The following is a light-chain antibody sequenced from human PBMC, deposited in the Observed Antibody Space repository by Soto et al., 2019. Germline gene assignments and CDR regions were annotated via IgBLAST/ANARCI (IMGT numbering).Light chain of an antibody. CDR2: GAS. J-gene: IGKJ3*01. CDR1: EDIRTS. Sequence: DIQMTQSPSSLSASVGARVSITCQASEDIRTSLSWFQHKPGRAPKLLIYGASYLETGVPSRFRGSGSGIDFTLTISSLQPEDTATYYCQHYNNLPPFTFGPGTMVDIK. V-gene: IGKV1-33*01. CDR3: QHYNNLPPFT.